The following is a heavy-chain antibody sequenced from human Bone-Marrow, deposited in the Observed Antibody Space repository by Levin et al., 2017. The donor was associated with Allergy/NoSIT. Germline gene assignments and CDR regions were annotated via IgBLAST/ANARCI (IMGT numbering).Heavy chain of an antibody. CDR1: GFTFSSYA. CDR3: ARGVVTAIPPFFDY. J-gene: IGHJ4*02. D-gene: IGHD2-21*02. Sequence: PGGSLRLSCAASGFTFSSYAMHWVRQAPGKGLEWVAVISYDGSNKYYADSVKGRFTISRDNSKNTLYLQMNSLRAEDTAVYYCARGVVTAIPPFFDYWGQGTLVTVSS. V-gene: IGHV3-30-3*01. CDR2: ISYDGSNK.